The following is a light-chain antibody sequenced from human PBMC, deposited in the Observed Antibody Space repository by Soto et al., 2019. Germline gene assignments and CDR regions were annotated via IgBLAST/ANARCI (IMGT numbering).Light chain of an antibody. Sequence: QSALTQPASVSGSPGQSITISCTGTSSDVGGYNHVSWYQHPPGRAPKLILFGVSDRPSGVSHLFSRSKSGNTASLTISGLQAEDEADYYCCSYTSLSSVVFGGGTKLTVL. J-gene: IGLJ2*01. CDR3: CSYTSLSSVV. V-gene: IGLV2-14*01. CDR2: GVS. CDR1: SSDVGGYNH.